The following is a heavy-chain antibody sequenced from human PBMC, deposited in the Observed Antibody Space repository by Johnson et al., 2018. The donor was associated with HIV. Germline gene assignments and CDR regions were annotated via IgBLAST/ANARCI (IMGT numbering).Heavy chain of an antibody. CDR2: ISYDGSVK. V-gene: IGHV3-30*18. CDR3: AKCIWGSSLIDAFDI. Sequence: QVQLVESGGGVVQPGRSLRLSCVASGFTFRNYGMHWVRQVPGKGLEWVAVISYDGSVKYYADAVKGRFTISRDNSKNTLYLQMNSLRAEDTAVYYCAKCIWGSSLIDAFDIWGQGTMVTVSS. J-gene: IGHJ3*02. CDR1: GFTFRNYG. D-gene: IGHD6-13*01.